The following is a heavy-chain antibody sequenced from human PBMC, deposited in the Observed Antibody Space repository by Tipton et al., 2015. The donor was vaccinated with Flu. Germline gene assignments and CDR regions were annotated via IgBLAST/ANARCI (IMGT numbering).Heavy chain of an antibody. CDR3: ARDKGGGTYTFDV. CDR2: IYPAGGGI. Sequence: QLVQSGAEVKKPGASVKVSCKASGYTFTSYNMHWVRQAPGQGLEWMGIIYPAGGGISYAQKFQGRVIMTRDRPTGTVHMELSSLRSDDTAMYYCARDKGGGTYTFDVWGQGTMVTVSS. V-gene: IGHV1-46*01. J-gene: IGHJ3*01. CDR1: GYTFTSYN. D-gene: IGHD1-1*01.